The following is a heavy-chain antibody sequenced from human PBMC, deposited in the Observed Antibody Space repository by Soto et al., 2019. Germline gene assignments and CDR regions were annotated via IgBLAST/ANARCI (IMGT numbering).Heavy chain of an antibody. J-gene: IGHJ5*02. CDR1: GFTFSSYS. V-gene: IGHV3-48*01. CDR2: ISSSSSTI. Sequence: EVQLVESGGGLVQPGGSLRLSCAASGFTFSSYSMNWVRQAPGKGLEWVSYISSSSSTIYYADSVKGRFTISRDNAKNSRYLQMNSLRAEDTAVCSCARHPDRIAESGWFDPWGQGTLVTVSS. CDR3: ARHPDRIAESGWFDP. D-gene: IGHD2-15*01.